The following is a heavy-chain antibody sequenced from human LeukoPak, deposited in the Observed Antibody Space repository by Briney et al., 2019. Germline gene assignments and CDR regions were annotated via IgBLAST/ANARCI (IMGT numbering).Heavy chain of an antibody. D-gene: IGHD6-19*01. J-gene: IGHJ4*02. CDR1: GFTFDDYA. CDR2: INSDGSST. V-gene: IGHV3-74*01. CDR3: AREAGPYSSGWSEFDY. Sequence: GSLRLSCAASGFTFDDYAMHWVRQAPGKGLVWVSRINSDGSSTSYADSVKGRFTISRDNAKNTLYLQMNSLRAEDTAVYYCAREAGPYSSGWSEFDYWGQGTLVTVSS.